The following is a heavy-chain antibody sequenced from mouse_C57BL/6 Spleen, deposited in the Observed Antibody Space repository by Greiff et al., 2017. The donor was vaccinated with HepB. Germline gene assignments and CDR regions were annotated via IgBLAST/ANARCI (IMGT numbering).Heavy chain of an antibody. V-gene: IGHV3-6*01. CDR1: GYSITSGYY. D-gene: IGHD2-5*01. Sequence: DVQLQESGPGLVKPSQSLSLTCSVTGYSITSGYYWNWIRQFPGNKLEWMGYISYDGSNNYNPSLKNRISITRDTSKNQFFLKLNSVTTEDTATYYCARDRYYSNYGFAYWGQGTLVTVSA. CDR3: ARDRYYSNYGFAY. J-gene: IGHJ3*01. CDR2: ISYDGSN.